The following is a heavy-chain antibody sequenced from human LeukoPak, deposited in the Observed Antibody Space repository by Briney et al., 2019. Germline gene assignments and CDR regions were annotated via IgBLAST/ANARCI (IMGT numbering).Heavy chain of an antibody. D-gene: IGHD1-26*01. J-gene: IGHJ4*02. CDR1: GFTFSSYW. Sequence: PGGSLRLSCAASGFTFSSYWMHWIRQAPGKGLVWVSRINSDGSSTSYADSVKGRFTISRDNAKNTLYLQMNSLRAKDTAVYYCARAMNIKVGATSFDYWGQGTLVTVSS. CDR3: ARAMNIKVGATSFDY. CDR2: INSDGSST. V-gene: IGHV3-74*01.